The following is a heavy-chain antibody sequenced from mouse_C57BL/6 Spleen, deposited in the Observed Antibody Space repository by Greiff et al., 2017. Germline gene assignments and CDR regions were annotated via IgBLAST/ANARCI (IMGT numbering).Heavy chain of an antibody. CDR1: GYTFTSYW. D-gene: IGHD1-3*01. Sequence: VQLQQPGAELVRPGTSVKLSCKASGYTFTSYWMHWVKQRPGQGLEWIGVIDPSDSYTNYNQKFKGKATLTVDTSSSTAYMQLSSLTSEDSAVYYCARSGRVYYAMDYWGQGTSVTVSS. V-gene: IGHV1-59*01. CDR3: ARSGRVYYAMDY. J-gene: IGHJ4*01. CDR2: IDPSDSYT.